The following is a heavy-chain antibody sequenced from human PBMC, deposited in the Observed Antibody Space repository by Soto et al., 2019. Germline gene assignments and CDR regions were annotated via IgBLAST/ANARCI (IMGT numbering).Heavy chain of an antibody. D-gene: IGHD6-6*01. CDR1: GFTFSSYA. CDR3: AKDWVPSSIAARPPYFDY. V-gene: IGHV3-23*01. CDR2: ISGSGGST. Sequence: PGGSLRLSCAASGFTFSSYAMSWVRQAPGKGLEWVSAISGSGGSTYYADSVKGRFTISRDNSKNTLYLQMNSLRAEDTAVYYCAKDWVPSSIAARPPYFDYRGQGTLVTVSS. J-gene: IGHJ4*02.